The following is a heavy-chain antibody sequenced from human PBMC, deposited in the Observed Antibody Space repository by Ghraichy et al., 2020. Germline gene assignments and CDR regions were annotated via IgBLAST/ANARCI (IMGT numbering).Heavy chain of an antibody. V-gene: IGHV3-23*01. J-gene: IGHJ4*02. CDR3: AKGAAPGRGGYPYYFDY. CDR2: ISGSGGTT. D-gene: IGHD6-13*01. Sequence: LSLTCAASGFTFSSYAMSWVRQAPGKGLEWVSAISGSGGTTHYADSVKGRFTISRDNSKNTLHLRMNSLRAEDMAVYYCAKGAAPGRGGYPYYFDYWGQGTLVTVSS. CDR1: GFTFSSYA.